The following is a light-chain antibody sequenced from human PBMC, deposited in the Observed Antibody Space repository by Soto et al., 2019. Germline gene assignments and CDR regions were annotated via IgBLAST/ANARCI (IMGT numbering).Light chain of an antibody. CDR2: GNS. J-gene: IGLJ2*01. Sequence: QPVLTQPPSVFGAPGQRVTISCTGSSSNIGAGYDVHWYQHLPGTAPKLLIYGNSNRPSGVPVRFSGSKSDTSASLAITGLQAEDEADYYCQSYDSSLSGSVFGGGTKVTVL. CDR3: QSYDSSLSGSV. CDR1: SSNIGAGYD. V-gene: IGLV1-40*01.